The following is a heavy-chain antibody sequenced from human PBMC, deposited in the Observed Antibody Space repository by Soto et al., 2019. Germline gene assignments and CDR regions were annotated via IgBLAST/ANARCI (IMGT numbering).Heavy chain of an antibody. CDR1: GGTFTSYG. CDR2: ISTYNGNT. Sequence: GASVKVSCKASGGTFTSYGISWVRQAPGQGLEWMGWISTYNGNTNYAQKFQGRVTMTTDTSTSTAYMELRSLRSDDTALYYCARDRGTYYDFWSGYTQVYYFDYWGQGTQVTVSS. D-gene: IGHD3-3*01. J-gene: IGHJ4*02. V-gene: IGHV1-18*04. CDR3: ARDRGTYYDFWSGYTQVYYFDY.